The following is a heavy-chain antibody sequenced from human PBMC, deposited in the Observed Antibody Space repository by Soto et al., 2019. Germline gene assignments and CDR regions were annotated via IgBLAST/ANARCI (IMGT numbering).Heavy chain of an antibody. D-gene: IGHD6-6*01. CDR2: IFSNDEK. Sequence: SGPTLVNPTETLTLTCTVSGFSLSNARMGVSWIRQPPGKALEWLAHIFSNDEKSYSTSLKSRLTISKDTSKSQVVLTMTNMDPVDTATYYCARFLVAARPLRYFYYWGQGTLVPVCS. CDR3: ARFLVAARPLRYFYY. CDR1: GFSLSNARMG. V-gene: IGHV2-26*01. J-gene: IGHJ4*02.